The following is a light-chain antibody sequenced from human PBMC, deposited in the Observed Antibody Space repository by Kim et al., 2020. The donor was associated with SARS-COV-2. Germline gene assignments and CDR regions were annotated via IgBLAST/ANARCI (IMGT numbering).Light chain of an antibody. V-gene: IGLV2-11*01. CDR3: CSYAGGYTV. CDR2: DVT. Sequence: QTVAISRTGTSSDIGGYNYVSWYQQEPGKAPKVMIYDVTKRPSGVPDRFSGSKSGNTASLTISGLQAEDEADYYCCSYAGGYTVFGGGTKVTVL. J-gene: IGLJ3*02. CDR1: SSDIGGYNY.